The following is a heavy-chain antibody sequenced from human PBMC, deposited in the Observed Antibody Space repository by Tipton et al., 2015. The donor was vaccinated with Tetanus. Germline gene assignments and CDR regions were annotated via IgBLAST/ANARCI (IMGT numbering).Heavy chain of an antibody. CDR1: GGSISSYY. J-gene: IGHJ2*01. V-gene: IGHV4-59*01. CDR2: IYYSGST. CDR3: ARMEMATMPLGWYFDL. Sequence: TLSLTCTVSGGSISSYYWSWIRQPPGKGLEWIGYIYYSGSTNYNPSLKSRVTISVDTSKNQFSLKLSSVTAADTAVYYCARMEMATMPLGWYFDLWGRGTLVTVSS. D-gene: IGHD5-24*01.